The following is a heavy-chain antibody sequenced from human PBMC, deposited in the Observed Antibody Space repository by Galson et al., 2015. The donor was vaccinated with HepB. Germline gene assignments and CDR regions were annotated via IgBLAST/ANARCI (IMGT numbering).Heavy chain of an antibody. CDR1: GFTVSSNY. Sequence: SLRLSCAASGFTVSSNYMSWVRQAPGKGLEWVSVIYSSGSTFYADSVKGRFTIPRDNSKNTVYLQLNNLRAEDTAVYYCARALVSGSYYDFDYWGQGTLVTVSS. CDR2: IYSSGST. V-gene: IGHV3-53*01. CDR3: ARALVSGSYYDFDY. J-gene: IGHJ4*02. D-gene: IGHD1-26*01.